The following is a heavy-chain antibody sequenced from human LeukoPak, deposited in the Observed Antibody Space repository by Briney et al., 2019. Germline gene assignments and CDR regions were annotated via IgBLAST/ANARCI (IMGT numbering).Heavy chain of an antibody. CDR1: GSTFISYA. V-gene: IGHV7-4-1*02. J-gene: IGHJ3*02. Sequence: GASVKVSCKASGSTFISYAMNWGGQAPGQGLGWMGWLNTNTGNPTYAQGFTGRFVFSLDTSVSTAYLQISSLKAEDTAVYYCARDGEDSVVVVPADAFDIWGQGTMVTVSS. CDR3: ARDGEDSVVVVPADAFDI. D-gene: IGHD2-2*01. CDR2: LNTNTGNP.